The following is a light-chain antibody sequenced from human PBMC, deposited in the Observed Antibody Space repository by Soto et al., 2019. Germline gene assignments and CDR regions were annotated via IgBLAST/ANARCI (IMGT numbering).Light chain of an antibody. CDR2: DAS. J-gene: IGKJ2*02. Sequence: DIQLTQSPSTLSASVGDRVTITCRASQSVTDWLAWYQQKPGKAPKLLIYDASSLQSAVPSRFSGSGSGTEFSLTISSLQPDDFATYYCQQYYRSCTFGQGTKVEIK. V-gene: IGKV1-5*01. CDR1: QSVTDW. CDR3: QQYYRSCT.